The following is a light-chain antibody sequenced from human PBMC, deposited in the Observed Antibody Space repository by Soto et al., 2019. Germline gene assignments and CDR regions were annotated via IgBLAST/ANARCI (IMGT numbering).Light chain of an antibody. Sequence: EIVLAQSPGTLSLSPGQRATLSCRASQSVISNLAWYQQKPGQAPRLLIYGGSSRATGIPVRFSGSGPETDFTLTITRLEPEDFAVYHCHQYSSSRTFGQGTKVDIK. CDR2: GGS. J-gene: IGKJ1*01. CDR1: QSVISN. V-gene: IGKV3-20*01. CDR3: HQYSSSRT.